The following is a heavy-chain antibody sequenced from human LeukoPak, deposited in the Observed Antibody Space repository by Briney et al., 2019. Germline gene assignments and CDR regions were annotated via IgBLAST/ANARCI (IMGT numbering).Heavy chain of an antibody. J-gene: IGHJ4*02. Sequence: PSETLSLTCAVYGGSFSGYYWSWIRQPPGKGLEWIGEINHSGSTNYNPSLKSRVTISVDTSKNQFSLKLSSVTAEDTAVYYCARDFPTYYYDSSNFDYWGQGTLVTVSS. CDR2: INHSGST. D-gene: IGHD3-22*01. V-gene: IGHV4-34*01. CDR3: ARDFPTYYYDSSNFDY. CDR1: GGSFSGYY.